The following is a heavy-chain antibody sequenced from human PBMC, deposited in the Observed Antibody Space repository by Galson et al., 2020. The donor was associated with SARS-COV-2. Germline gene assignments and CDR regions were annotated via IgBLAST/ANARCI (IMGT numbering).Heavy chain of an antibody. Sequence: TGGSLRLSCAASGFTFSNYEMNWVRQAPGKGLEWVSYISRSGRTIHYADSVKGRFTISRDNAKSSQSLQMNSLRAEDTAVYYCARLDAYGPGYWGQGILVTVSS. CDR2: ISRSGRTI. J-gene: IGHJ4*02. CDR1: GFTFSNYE. D-gene: IGHD2-21*01. CDR3: ARLDAYGPGY. V-gene: IGHV3-48*03.